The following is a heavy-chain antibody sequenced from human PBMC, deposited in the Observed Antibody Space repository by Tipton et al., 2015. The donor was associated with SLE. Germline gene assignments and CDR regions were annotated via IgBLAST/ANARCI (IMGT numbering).Heavy chain of an antibody. CDR1: GFTFSNYA. D-gene: IGHD3-10*01. Sequence: SLRLSCAASGFTFSNYAMNWVRQAPGKGLEWVSLISAGGAGTYYADSVKGRFTISRDNSKNTLYLQMNRLRAEDTALYYCARDSGWGGLDYWGQGTLVTVYS. CDR3: ARDSGWGGLDY. J-gene: IGHJ4*02. CDR2: ISAGGAGT. V-gene: IGHV3-23*01.